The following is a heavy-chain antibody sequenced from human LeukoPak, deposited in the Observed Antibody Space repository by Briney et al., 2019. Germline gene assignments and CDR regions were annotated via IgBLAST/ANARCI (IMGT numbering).Heavy chain of an antibody. CDR3: ARGYYFDSGGPYYFDY. CDR1: VFTLSSYE. Sequence: GGSLRLSCAASVFTLSSYEMNWVRQTPGKGLEWDSYISSRDTTTYYADSVKGRFTIFRDNAKNSLYLQVNSLRAEDTAVYYSARGYYFDSGGPYYFDYWGQGTLVTVSS. V-gene: IGHV3-48*03. CDR2: ISSRDTTT. J-gene: IGHJ4*02. D-gene: IGHD3-10*01.